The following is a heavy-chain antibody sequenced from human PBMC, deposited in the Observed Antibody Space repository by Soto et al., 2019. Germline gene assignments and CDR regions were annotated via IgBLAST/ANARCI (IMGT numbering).Heavy chain of an antibody. CDR1: GGTFSSYS. Sequence: SVNVSFKSSGGTFSSYSISWVRQAPGQGLEWMGWIIPIFGTANYAQKFQGRVTITADESTSTAYMELSSLRSEDTAVYYCARFHYSSSWYWFDPWGQGTLVTVSS. J-gene: IGHJ5*02. CDR3: ARFHYSSSWYWFDP. D-gene: IGHD6-13*01. V-gene: IGHV1-69*13. CDR2: IIPIFGTA.